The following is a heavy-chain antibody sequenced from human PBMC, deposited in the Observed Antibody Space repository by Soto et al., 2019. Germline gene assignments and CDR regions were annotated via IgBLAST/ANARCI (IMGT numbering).Heavy chain of an antibody. CDR1: GFSLSTSGVG. Sequence: QITLKESGPTLVKPTQTLTLTCTFSGFSLSTSGVGVGWIRQPPGKALEWLALIYWNDDKRYSPSLKSRLTINKDTSKNQVVLTMTNMDPVDTATYYCAHRRLYGYYFDYWGQGTLVTGSS. J-gene: IGHJ4*02. D-gene: IGHD3-10*01. CDR3: AHRRLYGYYFDY. CDR2: IYWNDDK. V-gene: IGHV2-5*01.